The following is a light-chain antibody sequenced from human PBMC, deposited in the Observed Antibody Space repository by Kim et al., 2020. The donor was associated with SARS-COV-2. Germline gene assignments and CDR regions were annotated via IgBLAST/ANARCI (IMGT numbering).Light chain of an antibody. CDR3: QVWDSSSVV. V-gene: IGLV3-21*04. CDR2: YDS. CDR1: NIGIKS. J-gene: IGLJ2*01. Sequence: SVAPGEPARITCGGSNIGIKSFHWYQQKPGQAPVVVMYYDSDRPSGIPERISGSKSGNTATLTISRVEVGDEADYFCQVWDSSSVVFGGGTQLTVL.